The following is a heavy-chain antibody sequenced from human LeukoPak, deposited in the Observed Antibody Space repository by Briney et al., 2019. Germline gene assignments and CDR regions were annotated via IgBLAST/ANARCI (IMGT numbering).Heavy chain of an antibody. D-gene: IGHD2-2*01. V-gene: IGHV3-23*01. Sequence: PGGSLRLSCAASGFTFSSYWMSWVRQAPGKGLEWVSAISGSGGSTYYADSVKGRFTISRDNSKNTLYLQMNSLRAEDTAVYYCAKDLLRWWVVIREYCSSTSCYVGLDYWGQGTLVTVSS. CDR3: AKDLLRWWVVIREYCSSTSCYVGLDY. J-gene: IGHJ4*02. CDR2: ISGSGGST. CDR1: GFTFSSYW.